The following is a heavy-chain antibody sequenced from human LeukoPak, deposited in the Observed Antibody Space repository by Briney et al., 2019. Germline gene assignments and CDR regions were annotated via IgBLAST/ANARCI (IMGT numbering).Heavy chain of an antibody. CDR2: IYHSGST. D-gene: IGHD5-24*01. CDR1: GGSISSGGYY. CDR3: ARHTAEKYNWFDR. V-gene: IGHV4-30-2*01. J-gene: IGHJ5*02. Sequence: PSETLSLTCTVSGGSISSGGYYWSWIRQPPGKGLEWIGYIYHSGSTYYNPSLKSRVTISVDTSKNQFSLKVSSVTAADTAVYYCARHTAEKYNWFDRWGQGTLVTVSS.